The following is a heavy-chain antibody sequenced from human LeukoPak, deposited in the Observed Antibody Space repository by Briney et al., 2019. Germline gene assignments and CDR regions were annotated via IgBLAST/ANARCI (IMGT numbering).Heavy chain of an antibody. J-gene: IGHJ4*02. D-gene: IGHD3-10*01. CDR2: IAPSSGTT. V-gene: IGHV1-46*01. CDR1: GYTFTSNY. CDR3: ARASGSSAVPFDY. Sequence: ASVKVSCKTSGYTFTSNYMHWVRQAPGQGLEWMGVIAPSSGTTSYAQKFQGRVTMTRDTSTSTLYMELSSLTSEDTAVYYCARASGSSAVPFDYWGQGTLVTVSS.